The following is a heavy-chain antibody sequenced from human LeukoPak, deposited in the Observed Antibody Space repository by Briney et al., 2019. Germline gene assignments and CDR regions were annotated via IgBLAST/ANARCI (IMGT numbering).Heavy chain of an antibody. CDR3: ASPYCSSTSCLNRLAGY. J-gene: IGHJ4*02. V-gene: IGHV4-59*01. Sequence: SETLSLTCTVSGDSFSYFYWSWIRQPPGKGLEWIGYIYNSGSTSYNPSLKSRVTISLDTSQNQFSLKLSSLTAADTAVYYCASPYCSSTSCLNRLAGYWGQGTLVTVSS. CDR2: IYNSGST. D-gene: IGHD2-2*01. CDR1: GDSFSYFY.